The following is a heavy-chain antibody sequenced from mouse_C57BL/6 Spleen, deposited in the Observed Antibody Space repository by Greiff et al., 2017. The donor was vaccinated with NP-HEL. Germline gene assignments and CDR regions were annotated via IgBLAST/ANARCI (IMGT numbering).Heavy chain of an antibody. V-gene: IGHV1-42*01. CDR1: GYSFTGYY. J-gene: IGHJ1*03. D-gene: IGHD1-1*01. CDR2: INPSTGGT. Sequence: EVQLQQSGPELVKPGASVKISCKASGYSFTGYYMNWVKQSPEKSLEWIGEINPSTGGTTYNQKLKAKATLTVDKSSSTAYMQLKSLTSEDSAVYYCARPVSTGYFDVWGTGTTVTVSS. CDR3: ARPVSTGYFDV.